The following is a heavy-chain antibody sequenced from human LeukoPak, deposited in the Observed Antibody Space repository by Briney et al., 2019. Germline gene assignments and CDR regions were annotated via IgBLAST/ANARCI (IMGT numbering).Heavy chain of an antibody. CDR2: IYYSGYT. J-gene: IGHJ4*02. CDR1: GDSINNGNYY. Sequence: PSETLSLTCTVSGDSINNGNYYWSWIRQHPGRGLEWIGYIYYSGYTYYNPSLKSRVTISVDTSKNQFSLNLSSVTAADTAIYYCARAPLPPGKSCFDHWGQGTLVTVSS. CDR3: ARAPLPPGKSCFDH. V-gene: IGHV4-31*03.